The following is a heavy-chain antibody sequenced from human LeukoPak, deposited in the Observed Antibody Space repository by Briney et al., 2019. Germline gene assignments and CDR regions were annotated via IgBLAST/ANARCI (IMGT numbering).Heavy chain of an antibody. CDR3: ARETDEYSSSPWFDP. J-gene: IGHJ5*02. Sequence: GGSLRLSCAASGFTFSSYSMNWVRQAPGKGLEWVSYISSSSSTIYYADSVKGRFTISRDNAKNSLYLPMNSLRAEDTAVYYCARETDEYSSSPWFDPWGQGTLVAVSS. CDR1: GFTFSSYS. CDR2: ISSSSSTI. V-gene: IGHV3-48*01. D-gene: IGHD6-6*01.